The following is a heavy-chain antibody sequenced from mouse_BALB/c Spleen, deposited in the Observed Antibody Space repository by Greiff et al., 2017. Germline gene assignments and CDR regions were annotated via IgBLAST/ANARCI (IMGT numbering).Heavy chain of an antibody. Sequence: EVQLQQSGPELVKPGASVKIPCKASGYTFTDYNMDWVKQSHGKSLEWIGDINPNNGGTIYNQKFKGKATLTVDKSSSTAYMELRSLTSEDTAVYYCARGRKIYYDYPMDYWGQGTSVTVSS. V-gene: IGHV1-18*01. CDR3: ARGRKIYYDYPMDY. D-gene: IGHD2-4*01. CDR1: GYTFTDYN. CDR2: INPNNGGT. J-gene: IGHJ4*01.